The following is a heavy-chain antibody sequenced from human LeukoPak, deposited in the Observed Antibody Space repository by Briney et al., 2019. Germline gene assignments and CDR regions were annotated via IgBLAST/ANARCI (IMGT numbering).Heavy chain of an antibody. CDR3: ARVNINNWHSCDY. J-gene: IGHJ4*02. V-gene: IGHV4-59*01. Sequence: PSGTPSPTRPGLGCSLRSFQWSWIPQPPGEGPGGIGYIYYSGSTNYNPSLKSRVTISVDTSKNQFSLKLSSVTAADTAVYYCARVNINNWHSCDYWGQGTLVTVSS. D-gene: IGHD1-1*01. CDR2: IYYSGST. CDR1: GCSLRSFQ.